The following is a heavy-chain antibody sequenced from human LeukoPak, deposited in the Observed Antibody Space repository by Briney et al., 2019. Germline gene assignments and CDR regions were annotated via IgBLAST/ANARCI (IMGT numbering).Heavy chain of an antibody. D-gene: IGHD6-19*01. CDR1: GGSISLSYYY. Sequence: PSETLSLTCSVSGGSISLSYYYWGWIRQPPGKALEWIGSVYYSGTTSYNPSLKSRVTISVDMSKNHFSLRLSSVTAADTAMYYCARGTLYSGWSYYFDYWGQGTLVTVSS. J-gene: IGHJ4*02. CDR3: ARGTLYSGWSYYFDY. CDR2: VYYSGTT. V-gene: IGHV4-39*07.